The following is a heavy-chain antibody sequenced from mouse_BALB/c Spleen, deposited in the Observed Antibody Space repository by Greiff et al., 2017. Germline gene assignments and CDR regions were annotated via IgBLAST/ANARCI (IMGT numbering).Heavy chain of an antibody. CDR1: GYSITSDYA. J-gene: IGHJ2*01. D-gene: IGHD1-1*01. Sequence: EVQLQQSGPGLVKPSQSLSLTCTVTGYSITSDYAWNWIRQFPGNKLEWMGYISYSGSTSYNPSLKSRISITRDTSKNQFFLQLNSVTTEDTATYYCASYYGSSLFDDWGQGTTLTVSS. V-gene: IGHV3-2*02. CDR2: ISYSGST. CDR3: ASYYGSSLFDD.